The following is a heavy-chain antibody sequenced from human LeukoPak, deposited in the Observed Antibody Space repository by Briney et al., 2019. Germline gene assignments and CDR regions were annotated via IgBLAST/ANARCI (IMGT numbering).Heavy chain of an antibody. CDR1: GGSISSGDYY. D-gene: IGHD3-10*01. Sequence: SETLSLTCTFSGGSISSGDYYWSWIRQPPGKGLEWIGYIYYSGSTYYNPSLKSRVTISVDTSKNQFSLKLSSVTAANTAVYYCATGTLTMVRGVRYYYYYMDVWGKGTTVTVSS. J-gene: IGHJ6*03. CDR3: ATGTLTMVRGVRYYYYYMDV. CDR2: IYYSGST. V-gene: IGHV4-30-4*08.